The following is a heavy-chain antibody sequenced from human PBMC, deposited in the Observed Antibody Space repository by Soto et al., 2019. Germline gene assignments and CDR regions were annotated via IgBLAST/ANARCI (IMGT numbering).Heavy chain of an antibody. CDR1: GFSLSTSGMC. J-gene: IGHJ6*02. D-gene: IGHD3-16*01. CDR2: IDWDDDK. CDR3: ARISLRSPNYYYYGMDV. Sequence: SGPTLVNPTQTLTLTCTFSGFSLSTSGMCVSWIRQPPGKALEWLALIDWDDDKYYSTSLKTRLTISKDTSKNQVVLTMTNMDPVDTATYYCARISLRSPNYYYYGMDVWGQGTTVTVSS. V-gene: IGHV2-70*01.